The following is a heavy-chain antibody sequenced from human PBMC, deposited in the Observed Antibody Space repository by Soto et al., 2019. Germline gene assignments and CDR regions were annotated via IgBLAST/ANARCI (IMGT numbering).Heavy chain of an antibody. CDR3: AREGYYSGSGTYSPPRYYGMDV. J-gene: IGHJ6*02. CDR2: ISDYNGNT. D-gene: IGHD3-10*01. CDR1: GYTFSSYG. V-gene: IGHV1-18*01. Sequence: QVQLVQPGAEVKRAGASVKVSCKASGYTFSSYGLSWVRQAPGQGLEWMGWISDYNGNTHYAQKFQGRVIMTTDTSTRTAYMELRSLRSDDTAVYFCAREGYYSGSGTYSPPRYYGMDVWGQGTTVTVSS.